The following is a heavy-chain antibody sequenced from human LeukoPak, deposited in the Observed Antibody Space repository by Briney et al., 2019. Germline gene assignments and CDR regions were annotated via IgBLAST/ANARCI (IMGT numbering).Heavy chain of an antibody. Sequence: GGSLRLSCAASGFTFDDYAMHWVRQAPGKGLEWVSGISWNSGSIGYADSVKGRFTISRDNAKNSLYLQMNSLRAEDTALYYCAKEGDAIRIGHAFDIWGQGTMVTVSS. D-gene: IGHD2-8*01. J-gene: IGHJ3*02. CDR1: GFTFDDYA. CDR2: ISWNSGSI. CDR3: AKEGDAIRIGHAFDI. V-gene: IGHV3-9*01.